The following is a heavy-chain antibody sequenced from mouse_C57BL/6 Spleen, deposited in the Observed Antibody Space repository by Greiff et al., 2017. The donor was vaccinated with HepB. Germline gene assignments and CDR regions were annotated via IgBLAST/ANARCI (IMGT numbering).Heavy chain of an antibody. Sequence: VQLQQSGAELVMPGASVKLSCKASGYTFTSYWMHWVKQRPGQGLEWIGEIDPSDSYTNYNQKFKGKSTLTVDKSTSTAYMQLSSLTSEDSAVYDGARGNDRNFAWFADWGQGTRVTVSA. CDR2: IDPSDSYT. V-gene: IGHV1-69*01. D-gene: IGHD2-14*01. CDR3: ARGNDRNFAWFAD. J-gene: IGHJ3*01. CDR1: GYTFTSYW.